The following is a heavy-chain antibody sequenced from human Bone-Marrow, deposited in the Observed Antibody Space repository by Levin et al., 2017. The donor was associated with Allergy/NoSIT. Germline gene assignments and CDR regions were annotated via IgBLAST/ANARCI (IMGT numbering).Heavy chain of an antibody. CDR1: GFTFRDHA. J-gene: IGHJ3*02. V-gene: IGHV3-23*01. Sequence: GGSLRLSCAGSGFTFRDHAMSWVRQAPGRGLEWVSSISGSGYSQDYADSVKGRHTISRDNSKNTMYMEMNSLRAEDTAVYFCARVQTPKLVQDALDIWGQGTVVIVSS. CDR3: ARVQTPKLVQDALDI. CDR2: ISGSGYSQ. D-gene: IGHD2-15*01.